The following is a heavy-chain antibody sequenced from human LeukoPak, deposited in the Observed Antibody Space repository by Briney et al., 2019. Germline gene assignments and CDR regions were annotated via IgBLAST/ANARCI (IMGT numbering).Heavy chain of an antibody. CDR3: ARGLYYGFWSGYSNWFDP. CDR2: IYYSGST. Sequence: SETLSLTCTVPGGSISSYYWSWLRQPPGKGLEWIGYIYYSGSTNYNPSLKSRVTISVDTSKNQFSLKLSSVTAADTAVYYCARGLYYGFWSGYSNWFDPWGQGTLVTVSS. CDR1: GGSISSYY. J-gene: IGHJ5*02. D-gene: IGHD3-3*01. V-gene: IGHV4-59*01.